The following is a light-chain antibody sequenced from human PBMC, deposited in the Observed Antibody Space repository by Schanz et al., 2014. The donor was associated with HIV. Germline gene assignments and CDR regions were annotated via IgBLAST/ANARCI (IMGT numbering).Light chain of an antibody. J-gene: IGLJ3*02. V-gene: IGLV2-14*02. CDR3: SSFAGSNIPWV. CDR1: SSDVGGYNL. CDR2: EGT. Sequence: QSALTQPASVSGSPGQSITISCTGTSSDVGGYNLVSWYQHHPDKAPKLIIYEGTKRPSGVSDRFSGSKSDNTASLTISGLQPEDEADYYCSSFAGSNIPWVFGGGTKLTVL.